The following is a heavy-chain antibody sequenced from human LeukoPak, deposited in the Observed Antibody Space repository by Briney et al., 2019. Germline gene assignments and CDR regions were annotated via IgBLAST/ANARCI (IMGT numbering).Heavy chain of an antibody. CDR1: GGSISSYY. V-gene: IGHV4-4*07. J-gene: IGHJ4*02. CDR2: IYTSGST. D-gene: IGHD4-17*01. Sequence: SETLSLTCTVSGGSISSYYWSWIRQPAGKGLEWIGRIYTSGSTNYNPSLKSRVTISVDTSKNQFSLRLRSVTAADTAVYYCARVSFTYGPLDSWGPGILVTVSS. CDR3: ARVSFTYGPLDS.